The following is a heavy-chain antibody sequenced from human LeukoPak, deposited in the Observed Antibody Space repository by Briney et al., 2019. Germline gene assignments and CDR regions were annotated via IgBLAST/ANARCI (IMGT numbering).Heavy chain of an antibody. Sequence: GGSLRLSCAASGFTFSSYEMNWVRQAPGKGLEWVSYISSSGSTIYYADSVKGRFTISRDNAKNSLYLQMSSLRAEDTAVYYCARESTPVDYWGQGTLVTVSS. CDR1: GFTFSSYE. D-gene: IGHD5/OR15-5a*01. CDR3: ARESTPVDY. J-gene: IGHJ4*02. V-gene: IGHV3-48*03. CDR2: ISSSGSTI.